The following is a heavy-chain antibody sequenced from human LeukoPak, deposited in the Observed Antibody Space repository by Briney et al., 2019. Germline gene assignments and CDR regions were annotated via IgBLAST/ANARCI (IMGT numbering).Heavy chain of an antibody. J-gene: IGHJ4*02. V-gene: IGHV3-7*01. CDR2: IHQHGNEK. CDR1: GFTFSNYW. D-gene: IGHD2-8*01. CDR3: ATLNGPLFEY. Sequence: PGGSLRLSCAASGFTFSNYWMSWVRQAPGKGLEWVASIHQHGNEKYFVDSVRGRFTISRDNAKNSLYLQMSSLRAEDTAVYYCATLNGPLFEYWGQRTLVTVSS.